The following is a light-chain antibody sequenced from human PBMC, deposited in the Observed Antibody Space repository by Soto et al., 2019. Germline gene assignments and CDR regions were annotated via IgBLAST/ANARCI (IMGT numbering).Light chain of an antibody. CDR2: DVG. V-gene: IGLV2-14*01. J-gene: IGLJ2*01. Sequence: QSVLTQPASVSGSPGQSITNSCTGTSSDVGGYNYVSWYQQHPGKAPKLMIYDVGNRPSGLSNRFSGSKSGNTASLTISGLQAEDEADYYCNSYTSSSTLVFGGGTKLTVL. CDR1: SSDVGGYNY. CDR3: NSYTSSSTLV.